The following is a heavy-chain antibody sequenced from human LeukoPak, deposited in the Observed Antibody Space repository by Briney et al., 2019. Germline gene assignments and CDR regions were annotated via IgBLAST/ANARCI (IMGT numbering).Heavy chain of an antibody. CDR2: VVPMFGIA. Sequence: SVKVSCKSSGDTFQTYSISWVRQAPGQGLEWMGDVVPMFGIANYAQRFQDRVTMTADSSTNTAYLEVRSLKFEDTAVYYCAREVAVHHPAFGDWGQGTLVIVSS. CDR1: GDTFQTYS. D-gene: IGHD3-10*01. V-gene: IGHV1-69*10. CDR3: AREVAVHHPAFGD. J-gene: IGHJ4*02.